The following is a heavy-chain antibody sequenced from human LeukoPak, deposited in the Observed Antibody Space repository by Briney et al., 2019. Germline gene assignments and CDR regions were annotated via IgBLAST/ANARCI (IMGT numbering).Heavy chain of an antibody. CDR3: ARDYKDIVVVVAALTELNWFDP. J-gene: IGHJ5*02. CDR2: INPSGGST. Sequence: ASVKVSCKASGYTFTSYYMHWVRQAPGQGLEWMGIINPSGGSTSYAQKFQGRVTMTRDTFTSTVYMELSSLRSEDTAVYYCARDYKDIVVVVAALTELNWFDPWGQGTLVTVSS. CDR1: GYTFTSYY. D-gene: IGHD2-15*01. V-gene: IGHV1-46*01.